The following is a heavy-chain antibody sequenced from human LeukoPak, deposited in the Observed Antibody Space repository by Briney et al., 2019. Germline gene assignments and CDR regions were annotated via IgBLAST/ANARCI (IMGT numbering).Heavy chain of an antibody. CDR1: GGSISSYY. J-gene: IGHJ6*03. CDR3: ARGTGDRYYYYYMDV. Sequence: PSETLSLTCTVSGGSISSYYWSWIRQPPWKGLEWVGYIYYSGSTTYNPSLKSRVTISIDTSKNQFSLKLSSVTAADTAVYYCARGTGDRYYYYYMDVWGKGTTVIVSS. D-gene: IGHD7-27*01. V-gene: IGHV4-59*01. CDR2: IYYSGST.